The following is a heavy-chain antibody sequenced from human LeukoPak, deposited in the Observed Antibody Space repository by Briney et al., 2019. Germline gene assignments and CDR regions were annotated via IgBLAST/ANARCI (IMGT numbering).Heavy chain of an antibody. D-gene: IGHD6-19*01. Sequence: SETLSLTCAVYGGSFSGYYWSWIRQPPGKGLEWIGEINHSGSTNYNPSLKSRVTISVDTSKNKFSLKLSSVTAAGAAVYYCARRIAVAGAVSFDYWGQGTLVTVSS. V-gene: IGHV4-34*01. CDR2: INHSGST. CDR3: ARRIAVAGAVSFDY. CDR1: GGSFSGYY. J-gene: IGHJ4*02.